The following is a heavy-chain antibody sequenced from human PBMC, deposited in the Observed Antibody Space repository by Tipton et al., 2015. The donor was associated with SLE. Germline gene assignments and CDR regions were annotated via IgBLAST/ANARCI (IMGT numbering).Heavy chain of an antibody. CDR3: ARGDSNGYFAY. J-gene: IGHJ4*02. CDR1: GVSISNYY. CDR2: INHSGST. D-gene: IGHD3-22*01. V-gene: IGHV4-34*01. Sequence: TLSLTCYVTGVSISNYYWSWIRQPPGKGLGWIGEINHSGSTNYNPSLKSRVTISVDTSKNQFSLKLSPVTAADTAVYYCARGDSNGYFAYWGQGTLVTVSS.